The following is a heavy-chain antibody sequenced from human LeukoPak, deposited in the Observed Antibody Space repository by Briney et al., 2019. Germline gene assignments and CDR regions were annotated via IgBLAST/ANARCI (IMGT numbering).Heavy chain of an antibody. CDR2: ISSSSSYI. D-gene: IGHD3-3*01. V-gene: IGHV3-21*01. CDR3: ARLPYYDFWSGYGDP. Sequence: GGSLRLSCAASGFTFSSYSMNWVRQAPGKGLEWVSSISSSSSYIYYADSVKGRFTISRDNAKNSLYLQMNSLRAEDTAVYYCARLPYYDFWSGYGDPWGQGTLVTVSS. J-gene: IGHJ5*02. CDR1: GFTFSSYS.